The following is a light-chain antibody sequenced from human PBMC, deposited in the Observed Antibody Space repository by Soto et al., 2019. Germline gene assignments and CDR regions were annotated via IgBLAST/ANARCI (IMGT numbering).Light chain of an antibody. CDR1: SSDVGGYNY. J-gene: IGLJ1*01. CDR3: SSSTSSSTRV. CDR2: DVS. Sequence: QSALTQPASVSGSPGQSITISCIGTSSDVGGYNYVSWYQQHPGKAPKLMIYDVSNRPSGVSNRFSGSKSGNTASLTISGLQAEDEADYYCSSSTSSSTRVFGTGTKVTVL. V-gene: IGLV2-14*01.